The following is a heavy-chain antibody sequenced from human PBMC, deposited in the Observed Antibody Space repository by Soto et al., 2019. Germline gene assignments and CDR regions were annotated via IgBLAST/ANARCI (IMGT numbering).Heavy chain of an antibody. CDR1: GGSISSYY. V-gene: IGHV4-59*01. J-gene: IGHJ4*02. CDR2: IYYSGST. Sequence: QVQLQESGPGLVKPSETLSLTCTVSGGSISSYYWSWIRQPPGKGLEWIGYIYYSGSTNYNPSLKSRVTISVDTSKNQFTLKLSSVTAADTAVYYCARRSSGWYGYWGQGTLVTVSS. D-gene: IGHD6-19*01. CDR3: ARRSSGWYGY.